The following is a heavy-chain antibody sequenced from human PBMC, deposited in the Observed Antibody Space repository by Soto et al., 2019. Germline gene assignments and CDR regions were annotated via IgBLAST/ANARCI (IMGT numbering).Heavy chain of an antibody. J-gene: IGHJ4*02. D-gene: IGHD4-17*01. CDR1: GGSISSYY. Sequence: TLSLTCTVSGGSISSYYWSWIRQPPGKGLEWIGYIYYSGSTNYNPSLKSRVTISVDTSKNQFSLKLSSVTAADTAVYYCARRSYGDYFDYWGQGTLVTVSS. V-gene: IGHV4-59*01. CDR2: IYYSGST. CDR3: ARRSYGDYFDY.